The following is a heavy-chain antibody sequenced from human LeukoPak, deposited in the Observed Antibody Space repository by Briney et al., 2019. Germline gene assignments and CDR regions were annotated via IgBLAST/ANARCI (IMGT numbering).Heavy chain of an antibody. J-gene: IGHJ4*02. CDR2: NSSNGGST. CDR3: ARDDGYSSRGRAASFDY. V-gene: IGHV3-64*01. D-gene: IGHD6-13*01. CDR1: GFTFSSYA. Sequence: PGGSLRLSCAASGFTFSSYAMHGVRQAPGKGLEYGSANSSNGGSTYYANSVKGRFTISRDNSKNTLYLQMGSLRAEDMAVYYCARDDGYSSRGRAASFDYWGQGTLVTVSS.